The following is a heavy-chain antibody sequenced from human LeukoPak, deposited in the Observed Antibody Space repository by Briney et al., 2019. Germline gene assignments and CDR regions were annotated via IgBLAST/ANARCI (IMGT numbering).Heavy chain of an antibody. J-gene: IGHJ4*02. V-gene: IGHV4-31*03. CDR2: IYYSGST. CDR3: ARERWLQRMGFDY. D-gene: IGHD5-24*01. CDR1: GGSISSGGYY. Sequence: SETLSLTCTVSGGSISSGGYYWSWIRQHPGKGLEWIGYIYYSGSTYYNPSLRSRVTISVDTSKNQFSLKLSSVTAADTAVYYCARERWLQRMGFDYWGQGTLVAVSS.